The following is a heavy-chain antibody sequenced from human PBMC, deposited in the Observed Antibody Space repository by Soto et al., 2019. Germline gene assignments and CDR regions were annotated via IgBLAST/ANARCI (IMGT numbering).Heavy chain of an antibody. D-gene: IGHD3-3*01. CDR2: IYSSGFT. V-gene: IGHV3-53*01. J-gene: IGHJ4*02. CDR3: ARGPLNYDPFDY. Sequence: GGSLRLSCAASGFTISTNYMSWARQAPGKGLEWVSVIYSSGFTDYADSVKGRFTISRDNSKNTLDLQMNSLRAEDTAVYYCARGPLNYDPFDYWGQGTLVTVSS. CDR1: GFTISTNY.